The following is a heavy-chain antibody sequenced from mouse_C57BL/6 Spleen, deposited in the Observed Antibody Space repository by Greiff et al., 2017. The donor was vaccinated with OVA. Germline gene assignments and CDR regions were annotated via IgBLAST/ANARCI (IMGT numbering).Heavy chain of an antibody. CDR1: GFTFSDYY. CDR2: ISNGGGST. V-gene: IGHV5-12*01. Sequence: DVKLVESGGGLVQPGGSLKLSCAASGFTFSDYYMYWVRQTPEKRLEWVAYISNGGGSTYYPDTVKGRFTISRDNAKNTLYLQMSRLKSEDTAMYYCARQAYSYFDYWGQGTTLTGSS. J-gene: IGHJ2*01. D-gene: IGHD2-10*01. CDR3: ARQAYSYFDY.